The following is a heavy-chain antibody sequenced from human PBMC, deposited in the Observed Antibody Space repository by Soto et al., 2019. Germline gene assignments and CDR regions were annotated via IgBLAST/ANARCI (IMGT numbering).Heavy chain of an antibody. V-gene: IGHV4-59*01. J-gene: IGHJ4*02. D-gene: IGHD3-3*01. Sequence: SETLSLTCTVSGGSISSYYWSWIRQPPGKGLEWIGYIYYSGSTNYNPSLKSRVTISVDTSKNQFSLKLSSVTAADTAVYYCGAQLPTYYDFWSGYFRYWGQGTLVTVSS. CDR2: IYYSGST. CDR1: GGSISSYY. CDR3: GAQLPTYYDFWSGYFRY.